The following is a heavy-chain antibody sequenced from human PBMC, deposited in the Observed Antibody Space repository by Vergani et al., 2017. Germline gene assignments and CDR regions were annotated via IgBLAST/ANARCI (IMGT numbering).Heavy chain of an antibody. J-gene: IGHJ6*04. V-gene: IGHV3-73*02. D-gene: IGHD3-3*01. Sequence: EVQLVESGGGLVQPGGFLALLRAAFGVTLRGSAKPRVRQTSGKGLEWIGRIRDKTYNYATAYAVSVKGRFIISRDDSKKTAYLQMNRLTIEDTAVYYCXYDFWAGYESGDVWGKGTTVTVSS. CDR2: IRDKTYNYAT. CDR1: GVTLRGSA. CDR3: XYDFWAGYESGDV.